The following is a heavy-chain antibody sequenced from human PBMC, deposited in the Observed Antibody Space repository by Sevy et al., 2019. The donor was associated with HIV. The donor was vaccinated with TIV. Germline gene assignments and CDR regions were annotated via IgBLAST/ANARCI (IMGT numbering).Heavy chain of an antibody. CDR3: AKSSWPYGEYHFDQ. J-gene: IGHJ4*02. D-gene: IGHD4-17*01. CDR1: GFTFNSHA. Sequence: GGSLRLSCAAAGFTFNSHAMTWVRQAPGKGLEWVAAISGSGESTYYAGAVKGRFTISRDNSKNTLYLQMNSLRAEDTAVYYCAKSSWPYGEYHFDQWGQGTLVTVSS. CDR2: ISGSGEST. V-gene: IGHV3-23*01.